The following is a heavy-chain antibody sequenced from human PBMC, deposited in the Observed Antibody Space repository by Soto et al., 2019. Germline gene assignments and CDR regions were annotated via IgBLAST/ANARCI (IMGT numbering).Heavy chain of an antibody. J-gene: IGHJ4*02. D-gene: IGHD3-10*01. V-gene: IGHV3-48*03. CDR1: GFTFSRFE. CDR3: TRAAWFPYLSFY. Sequence: LRLSCAASGFTFSRFELHWVRRAPGKGLEWISYISSSGSTAYYASPVEGRFTISRDNANNSVYLQMDSLRAEDTALYYCTRAAWFPYLSFYWGQGALVTVSS. CDR2: ISSSGSTA.